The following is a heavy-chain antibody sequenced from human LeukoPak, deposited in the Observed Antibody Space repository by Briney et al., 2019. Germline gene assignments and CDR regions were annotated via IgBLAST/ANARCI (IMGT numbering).Heavy chain of an antibody. Sequence: GASVKVSCKASGGTFSSYAISWVRQAPGQGLEWMGRIIPILGIANYAQKFQGRVTITADKSTSTAYMELSSLRSEDTAVYYCARDRYYDSSGYYVDYYYYYGMDVWGQGTTVTVSS. J-gene: IGHJ6*02. CDR3: ARDRYYDSSGYYVDYYYYYGMDV. V-gene: IGHV1-69*04. CDR2: IIPILGIA. CDR1: GGTFSSYA. D-gene: IGHD3-22*01.